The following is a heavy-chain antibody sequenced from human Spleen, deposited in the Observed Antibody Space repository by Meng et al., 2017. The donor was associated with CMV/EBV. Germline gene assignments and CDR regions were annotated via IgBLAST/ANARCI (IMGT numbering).Heavy chain of an antibody. V-gene: IGHV3-48*03. D-gene: IGHD3-9*01. CDR2: ISSSGSTI. CDR1: GFTFSSYE. Sequence: GESLKISCAASGFTFSSYEMNWVRQAPGKGLEWVSYISSSGSTIYYADSVKGRFTISRDNAKNSLYLQMNSLRAEDTAVYYCASGPGYYDILTGHTALDYWGQGTLVTVS. J-gene: IGHJ4*02. CDR3: ASGPGYYDILTGHTALDY.